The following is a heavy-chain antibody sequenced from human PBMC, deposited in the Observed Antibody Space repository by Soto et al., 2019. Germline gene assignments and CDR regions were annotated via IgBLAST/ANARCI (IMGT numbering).Heavy chain of an antibody. D-gene: IGHD3-22*01. CDR1: GYTFTGYY. Sequence: VKVSCKASGYTFTGYYMHWVRQAPGQGLEWMGRNNTNSGGTNYAQKFQGWVTMTRDTSISTAYMELSRLRSDDTAVYYFAREDPYYYDSSGQRGGDAFDIWGQGTMVTVSS. V-gene: IGHV1-2*04. CDR2: NNTNSGGT. CDR3: AREDPYYYDSSGQRGGDAFDI. J-gene: IGHJ3*02.